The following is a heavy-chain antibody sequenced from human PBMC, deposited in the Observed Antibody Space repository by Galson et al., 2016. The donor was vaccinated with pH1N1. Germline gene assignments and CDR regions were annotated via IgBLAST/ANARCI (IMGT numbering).Heavy chain of an antibody. CDR3: TRDLGRRREY. CDR2: IDPSGGGT. V-gene: IGHV1-46*02. D-gene: IGHD1-26*01. Sequence: SVKVSCKASGYTFNRYGISWVRQAPGQGLEWMGVIDPSGGGTTYAQKFQARVTMTRDTSTSTVYMDLSSLKSEDTAVYYCTRDLGRRREYWGQGTLVTVSS. CDR1: GYTFNRYG. J-gene: IGHJ4*02.